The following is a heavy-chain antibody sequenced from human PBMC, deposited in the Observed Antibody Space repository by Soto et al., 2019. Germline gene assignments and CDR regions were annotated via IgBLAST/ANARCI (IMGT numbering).Heavy chain of an antibody. CDR3: ARDRGASAFDI. Sequence: LSLNCTVSGDSIISGGYYWSWIRQHPGKGLEWIGYIYYSGSTYYNPSLKSRVTISVDTSKNQFSLKLSSVTAADTAVYYCARDRGASAFDIWGQGTMVTVSS. D-gene: IGHD1-26*01. CDR1: GDSIISGGYY. J-gene: IGHJ3*02. V-gene: IGHV4-31*03. CDR2: IYYSGST.